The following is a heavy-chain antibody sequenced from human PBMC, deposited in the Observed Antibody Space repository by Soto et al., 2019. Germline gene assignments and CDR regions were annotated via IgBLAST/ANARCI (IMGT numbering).Heavy chain of an antibody. CDR1: GFTFSNYA. CDR2: ISGSGRST. V-gene: IGHV3-23*01. D-gene: IGHD2-15*01. CDR3: ARDGGNICSGGSCYFQAPDY. Sequence: EVQLLESGGGSVQPGGSLRLSCSASGFTFSNYAMSWVRQAPGKGLEWVANISGSGRSTNYADSVKGRFTISRDNSKNTLAVQMSSLRAEDTAVYYCARDGGNICSGGSCYFQAPDYWGQGTLVTVSP. J-gene: IGHJ4*02.